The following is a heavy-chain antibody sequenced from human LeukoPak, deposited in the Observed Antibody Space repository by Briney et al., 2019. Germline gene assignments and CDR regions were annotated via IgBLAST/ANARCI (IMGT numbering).Heavy chain of an antibody. V-gene: IGHV3-11*06. CDR1: GFTFSDYY. J-gene: IGHJ4*02. D-gene: IGHD3-9*01. Sequence: GGSLRLSCAASGFTFSDYYMSWIRQAPGKGLEWVSYISSSSSYTNYADSVKGRFTISRDNAKNSLYLQMNSLRAEDTAVYYCARVRLNDILTGYYTGAYYFDYWGQGTLVTVSP. CDR3: ARVRLNDILTGYYTGAYYFDY. CDR2: ISSSSSYT.